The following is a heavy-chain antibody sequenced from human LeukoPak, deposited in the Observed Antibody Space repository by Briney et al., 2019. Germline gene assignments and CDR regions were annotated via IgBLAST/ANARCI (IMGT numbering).Heavy chain of an antibody. Sequence: GGSLRLSCAASGFTFSSYAMSWVRQAPGKGLEWVSAISGSGGSTYYADSVKGRFTISRDNSKNTLYLQMNSLRAEDTAVYYCAKITMVRGVQNYYYGMDVWGQGTTVTVSS. CDR3: AKITMVRGVQNYYYGMDV. CDR2: ISGSGGST. V-gene: IGHV3-23*01. J-gene: IGHJ6*02. CDR1: GFTFSSYA. D-gene: IGHD3-10*01.